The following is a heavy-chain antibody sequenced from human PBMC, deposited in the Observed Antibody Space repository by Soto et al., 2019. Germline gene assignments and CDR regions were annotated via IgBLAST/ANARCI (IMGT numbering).Heavy chain of an antibody. J-gene: IGHJ4*02. CDR3: ASQGRDGYNFPFDY. Sequence: QVQLVQSGAEVKKPGSSVKVSCKASGGTFSSYTISWVRQAPRQGLEWMGRIIPILGIANYAQKFQGRVTITADKSTSTAYMELSSLRSEDTAVYYCASQGRDGYNFPFDYWGQGTLVTVSS. CDR1: GGTFSSYT. D-gene: IGHD5-12*01. CDR2: IIPILGIA. V-gene: IGHV1-69*02.